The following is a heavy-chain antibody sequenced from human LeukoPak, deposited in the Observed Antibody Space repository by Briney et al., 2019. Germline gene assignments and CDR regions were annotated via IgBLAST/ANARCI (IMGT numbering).Heavy chain of an antibody. CDR2: INQSGST. Sequence: QTLSLTCSVSGGSLSPYYWSWIRQPPGGGLEWLGEINQSGSTNYNPSLKSRVTISVEKFRNQFSLEVTSVTAADTAIYYCATLGGLYYESHGYPDFNHWGQGTLVTVSS. CDR3: ATLGGLYYESHGYPDFNH. CDR1: GGSLSPYY. D-gene: IGHD3-22*01. J-gene: IGHJ4*02. V-gene: IGHV4-34*01.